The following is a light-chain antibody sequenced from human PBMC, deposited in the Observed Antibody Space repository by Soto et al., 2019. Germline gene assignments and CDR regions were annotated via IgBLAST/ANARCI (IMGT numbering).Light chain of an antibody. J-gene: IGKJ5*01. CDR1: QSISYR. V-gene: IGKV1-5*01. CDR3: QQLKSNLIT. Sequence: DIQMTQSPSTLSASVGDRVTITCRASQSISYRLAWYQQKAGKAPKVLIYDVSSLESGVPSRFSGSGSGTDFTLTISCLQSEDFATYYCQQLKSNLITFGQGTRREIK. CDR2: DVS.